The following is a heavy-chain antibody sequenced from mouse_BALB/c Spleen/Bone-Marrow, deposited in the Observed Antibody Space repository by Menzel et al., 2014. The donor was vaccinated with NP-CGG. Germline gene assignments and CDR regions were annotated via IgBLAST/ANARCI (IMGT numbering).Heavy chain of an antibody. Sequence: EVMLVESGGGLVQPGGSLKLSCAASGSDFSRYWMSWVRQAPGKGLEWIGEINPYSSTINYTPSLKDKFIISRDNAKNTLYLQMSKVRSEDTALYYCARLSYYGRFAYWGQGTLVTVSA. V-gene: IGHV4-1*02. D-gene: IGHD1-1*01. J-gene: IGHJ3*01. CDR3: ARLSYYGRFAY. CDR2: INPYSSTI. CDR1: GSDFSRYW.